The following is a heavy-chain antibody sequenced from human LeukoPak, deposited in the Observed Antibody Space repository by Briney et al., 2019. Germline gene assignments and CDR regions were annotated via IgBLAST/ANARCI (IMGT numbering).Heavy chain of an antibody. J-gene: IGHJ4*02. Sequence: GGSLRLSCAASGFTFSSYAMSWVRQAPGKGLEWVSAISGSGGGTYYADSVKGRFTISRDNSKNTLYLQMNSLRAEDTAVYYCAKGTTVTIGSFDYWGQGTLVTVSS. V-gene: IGHV3-23*01. CDR3: AKGTTVTIGSFDY. CDR2: ISGSGGGT. D-gene: IGHD4-17*01. CDR1: GFTFSSYA.